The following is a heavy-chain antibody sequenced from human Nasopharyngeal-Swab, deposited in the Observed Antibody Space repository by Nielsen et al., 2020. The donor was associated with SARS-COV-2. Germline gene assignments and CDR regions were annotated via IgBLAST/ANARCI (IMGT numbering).Heavy chain of an antibody. CDR3: TRCGGGCYSVRDY. CDR2: IRSKGNNYAT. J-gene: IGHJ4*02. D-gene: IGHD2-15*01. V-gene: IGHV3-73*01. CDR1: GFTFRDSA. Sequence: GESLKISCAASGFTFRDSAIHWVRQASGEGLEWVARIRSKGNNYATAYAASVKGRFTIFRDDPTNTAFLQMNSLKTEDTAVYYCTRCGGGCYSVRDYWGQGTLVTVSS.